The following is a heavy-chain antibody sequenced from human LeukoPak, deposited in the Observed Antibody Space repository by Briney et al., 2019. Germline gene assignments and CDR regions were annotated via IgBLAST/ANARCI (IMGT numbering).Heavy chain of an antibody. V-gene: IGHV1-46*01. CDR2: INPGGGAT. CDR1: GYTFTRYY. J-gene: IGHJ4*02. CDR3: ARATLSDYYFSY. Sequence: ASVKVSCKASGYTFTRYYMHWVRQAPGQGLEWMGIINPGGGATSYAQKFQGRVTLTRDTSTNTVYMELSSLRYEDTAVYFCARATLSDYYFSYWGQGTLVTVSS.